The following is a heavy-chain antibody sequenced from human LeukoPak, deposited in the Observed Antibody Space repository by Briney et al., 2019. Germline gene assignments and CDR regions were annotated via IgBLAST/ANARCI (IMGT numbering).Heavy chain of an antibody. CDR3: ARGSVVVPASYYMDV. J-gene: IGHJ6*03. CDR1: GYTFTGYH. Sequence: ASVKVSCKASGYTFTGYHMHWVRQAPGQGLEWMGWINPNSGGTNYAQKFQGRVTMTRDTSISTAYMELSRPRSDDTAVYYCARGSVVVPASYYMDVWGKGTTVTVSS. D-gene: IGHD2-2*01. V-gene: IGHV1-2*02. CDR2: INPNSGGT.